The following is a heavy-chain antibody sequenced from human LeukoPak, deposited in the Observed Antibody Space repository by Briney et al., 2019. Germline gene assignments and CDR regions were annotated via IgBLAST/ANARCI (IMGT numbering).Heavy chain of an antibody. CDR1: GFSVSTDGVG. CDR3: AHSGNYYGSGSSSMDV. CDR2: IYWDDDK. Sequence: SGPTLVNPTQTLTLTCSCSGFSVSTDGVGVGWIRQPPGKALEWLALIYWDDDKRYSPSLKNRLTITKDTSKNQVVLTVTNMDPVDTATYYCAHSGNYYGSGSSSMDVWGKGTTVTVSS. V-gene: IGHV2-5*02. D-gene: IGHD3-10*01. J-gene: IGHJ6*04.